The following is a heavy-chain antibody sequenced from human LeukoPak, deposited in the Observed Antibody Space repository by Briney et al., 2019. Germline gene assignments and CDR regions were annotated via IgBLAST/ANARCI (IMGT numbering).Heavy chain of an antibody. CDR3: ARVTRFSYYYYYMDV. CDR2: IYTSGST. J-gene: IGHJ6*03. D-gene: IGHD3-3*01. Sequence: SETLSLTCTVSGGSISSYYWSWIRQPAGKGLEWIGRIYTSGSTNYNPSLKSQVTMSVDTSKNQFSLKLSSVTAADTAVYYCARVTRFSYYYYYMDVWGKGTTVTVSS. CDR1: GGSISSYY. V-gene: IGHV4-4*07.